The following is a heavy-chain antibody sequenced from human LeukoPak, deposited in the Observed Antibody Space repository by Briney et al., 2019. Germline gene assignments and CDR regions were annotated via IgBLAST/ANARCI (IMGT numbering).Heavy chain of an antibody. CDR2: IYDSGST. Sequence: PSETLSLTCTVSGGSIRSSYYYWGWIRQPPGKGLEWIGSIYDSGSTNYNPSLKSRVTISVDTSKNQFSLKLSSVTAADTAVYCCARVAAGTFGWYFDLWGRGTLVTVSS. V-gene: IGHV4-39*07. D-gene: IGHD6-13*01. J-gene: IGHJ2*01. CDR1: GGSIRSSYYY. CDR3: ARVAAGTFGWYFDL.